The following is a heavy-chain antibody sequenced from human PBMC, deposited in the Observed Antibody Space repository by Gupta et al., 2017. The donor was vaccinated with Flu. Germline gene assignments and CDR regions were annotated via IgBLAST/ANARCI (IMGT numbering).Heavy chain of an antibody. CDR1: GFTFSSYG. D-gene: IGHD1-1*01. V-gene: IGHV3-30*18. Sequence: QVQLVESGGGVVQPGRSLRLSCAASGFTFSSYGMHWVRQAPGKGLEWVAVISYDGSNKYYADSVKGRFTISRDNSKNTLYLQMNSLRAEDTAVYYCAKDVGGVQDYWGQGTLVTVSS. J-gene: IGHJ4*02. CDR2: ISYDGSNK. CDR3: AKDVGGVQDY.